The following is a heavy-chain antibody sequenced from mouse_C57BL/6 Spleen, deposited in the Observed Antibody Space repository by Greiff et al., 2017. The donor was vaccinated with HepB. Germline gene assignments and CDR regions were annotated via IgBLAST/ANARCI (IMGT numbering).Heavy chain of an antibody. V-gene: IGHV1-5*01. CDR1: GYTFTSYW. CDR2: IYPGNSDT. J-gene: IGHJ3*01. Sequence: EVQLQQSGTVLARPGASVKMSCKTSGYTFTSYWMHWVKQRPGQGLEWIGAIYPGNSDTSYNQKFKGKAKLTAVTSASTAYMELSSLTNEDSAVYYCTREDTSAWFSYCGQGTLVTVSA. D-gene: IGHD3-3*01. CDR3: TREDTSAWFSY.